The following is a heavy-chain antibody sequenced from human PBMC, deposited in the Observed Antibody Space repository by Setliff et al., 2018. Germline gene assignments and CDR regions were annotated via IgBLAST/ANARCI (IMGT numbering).Heavy chain of an antibody. D-gene: IGHD2-8*01. Sequence: ASVKVSCKASGYTFANYGVTWVRQAPGQGLEWMGWISGYTGNTNYAQKLQGRVSMTTDTSTNTAYMELSSLRYDDTAIYYCSRLVRYCSTTTCQRASGAEVWGQGTLVTVSS. V-gene: IGHV1-18*01. CDR1: GYTFANYG. CDR2: ISGYTGNT. CDR3: SRLVRYCSTTTCQRASGAEV. J-gene: IGHJ4*02.